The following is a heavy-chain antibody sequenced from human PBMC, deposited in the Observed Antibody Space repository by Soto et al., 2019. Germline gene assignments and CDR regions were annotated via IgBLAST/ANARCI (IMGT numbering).Heavy chain of an antibody. CDR2: IKSKTDGEIT. Sequence: PGGSLRLSCAASGFSFSSTWMNWVRQAPGKRLEWVGRIKSKTDGEITDYAAPVKGRFIISRDDSKNTLYLLMNNVKIEDTAVYYCTTKFVLRYFDWPNDAFDIWGQGTMVTVSS. J-gene: IGHJ3*02. D-gene: IGHD3-9*01. V-gene: IGHV3-15*07. CDR3: TTKFVLRYFDWPNDAFDI. CDR1: GFSFSSTW.